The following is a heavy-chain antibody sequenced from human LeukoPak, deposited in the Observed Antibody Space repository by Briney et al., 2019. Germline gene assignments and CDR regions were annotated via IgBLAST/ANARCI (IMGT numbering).Heavy chain of an antibody. Sequence: ASVKVSCKASGYTFTGYYMDWVRQAPGQGLEWMGWINPNSGGTNYAQKFQGRVTMTRDTSISTAYMELSRLRSEDTAVYYCARVKVPAAIAMDVWGKGTPVTVSS. CDR3: ARVKVPAAIAMDV. CDR2: INPNSGGT. V-gene: IGHV1-2*02. CDR1: GYTFTGYY. D-gene: IGHD2-2*01. J-gene: IGHJ6*03.